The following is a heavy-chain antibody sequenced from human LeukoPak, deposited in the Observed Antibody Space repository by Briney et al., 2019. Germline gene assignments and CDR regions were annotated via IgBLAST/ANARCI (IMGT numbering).Heavy chain of an antibody. CDR1: GFTFDDYA. D-gene: IGHD3-10*01. CDR3: AKDSRYGSGAAGGMDV. CDR2: ISWNNGSI. V-gene: IGHV3-9*01. J-gene: IGHJ6*02. Sequence: GRSLRLSCAASGFTFDDYAMHWVRQAPGKGLEWVAGISWNNGSIGYAYSVKGRFTISRDNDKNSLYLKMNSLRAEDTALYYCAKDSRYGSGAAGGMDVWGQGTTVTVSS.